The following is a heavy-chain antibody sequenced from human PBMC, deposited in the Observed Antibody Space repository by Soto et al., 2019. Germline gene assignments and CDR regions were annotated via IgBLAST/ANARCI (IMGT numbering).Heavy chain of an antibody. CDR3: ARGSYYYYGMDV. CDR1: GGSISSGGYY. V-gene: IGHV4-31*01. J-gene: IGHJ6*02. Sequence: SSETLSLTCTVSGGSISSGGYYWSWIRQHPGKGLEWIGYIYYSGSTYYNPSLKSQVTISVDTSKNQFSLKLSSVTAADTAVYYCARGSYYYYGMDVWGQGTTVTVSS. CDR2: IYYSGST.